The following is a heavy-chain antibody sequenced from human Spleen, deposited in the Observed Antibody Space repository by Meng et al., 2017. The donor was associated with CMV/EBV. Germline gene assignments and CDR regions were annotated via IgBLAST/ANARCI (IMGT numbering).Heavy chain of an antibody. CDR2: IYYSGST. CDR1: SSSYY. CDR3: ARVSMNDFWSTYYGGWFDP. D-gene: IGHD3-3*01. J-gene: IGHJ5*02. Sequence: SSSYYWGWIRQPPGKGLEWIGSIYYSGSTYYNPSLKSRVTISVDTSKNQFSLKLSSVTAADTAVYYCARVSMNDFWSTYYGGWFDPWGQGTLVTVSS. V-gene: IGHV4-39*07.